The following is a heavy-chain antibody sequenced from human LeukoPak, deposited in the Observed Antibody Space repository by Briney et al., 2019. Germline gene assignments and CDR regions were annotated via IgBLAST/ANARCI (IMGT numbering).Heavy chain of an antibody. Sequence: PGGSLGLSCAASGFTVSSNYMSWVRQAPGKGLEWVSVIYSGGSTYYADSVKGRFTISRDNSKNTLYLQMNSLRAEDTAVYYCASKSNDILTGYDGMDVWGQGTTVTVSS. D-gene: IGHD3-9*01. CDR1: GFTVSSNY. J-gene: IGHJ6*02. CDR3: ASKSNDILTGYDGMDV. CDR2: IYSGGST. V-gene: IGHV3-66*01.